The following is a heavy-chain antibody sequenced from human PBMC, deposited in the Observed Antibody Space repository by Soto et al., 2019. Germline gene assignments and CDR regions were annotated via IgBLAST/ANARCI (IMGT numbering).Heavy chain of an antibody. D-gene: IGHD3-9*01. J-gene: IGHJ6*02. CDR1: GGFISSYY. Sequence: PSETLSLAGTVAGGFISSYYWSWIRQPPGKGLEWIGYIYYSGSTNYNPSLKSRVTISVDTSKNQFSLKLSSVTAADTAVYYCARDGLLDYDILTGYYKGLAYYGMDVWGQGPTVTVSS. CDR2: IYYSGST. CDR3: ARDGLLDYDILTGYYKGLAYYGMDV. V-gene: IGHV4-59*01.